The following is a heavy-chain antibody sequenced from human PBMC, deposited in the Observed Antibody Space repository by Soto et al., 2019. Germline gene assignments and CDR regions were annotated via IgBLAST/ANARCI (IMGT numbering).Heavy chain of an antibody. D-gene: IGHD3-9*01. J-gene: IGHJ6*02. V-gene: IGHV3-23*01. CDR3: ALPPIYDILTPSHYYYGMDV. CDR2: ISGSGGST. CDR1: GVTFSSYA. Sequence: EVQLLESGGGLVQPGGSLRLSCAASGVTFSSYAMSWVRQAPGKGLEWVSAISGSGGSTYYADSVKGRFTISRDNSKNALYLQMHSLRAEDRAVYYCALPPIYDILTPSHYYYGMDVWGQGNKLTVAS.